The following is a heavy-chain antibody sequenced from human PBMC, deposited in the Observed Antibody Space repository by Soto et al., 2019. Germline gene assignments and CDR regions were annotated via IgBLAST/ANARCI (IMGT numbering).Heavy chain of an antibody. D-gene: IGHD5-18*01. CDR1: GFTFSSYA. CDR2: ISYDGSNK. J-gene: IGHJ6*02. CDR3: ARDQWLPEYYYYGMDV. V-gene: IGHV3-30-3*01. Sequence: QVPLVESGGGVVQPGRSLRLSCAASGFTFSSYAMHWVRQAPGKGLEWVAVISYDGSNKYYADSVKGRFTISRDNSKNTLYLQMNSLRAEDTAVYYCARDQWLPEYYYYGMDVWGQGTTVTVSS.